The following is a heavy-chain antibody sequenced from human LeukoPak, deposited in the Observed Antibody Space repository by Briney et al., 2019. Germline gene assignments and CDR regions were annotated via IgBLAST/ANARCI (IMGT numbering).Heavy chain of an antibody. J-gene: IGHJ6*03. D-gene: IGHD1-26*01. CDR3: AKAVGATYNYMDV. Sequence: PGGSLRLSCAASGFTFDDYAMHWVRQAPGKGLEWVSGIRWNSDSIGYADSVKGRFTISRDNAKSSLYLQMNSLRTEDMAFYYCAKAVGATYNYMDVWGNGTTVTVSS. V-gene: IGHV3-9*03. CDR2: IRWNSDSI. CDR1: GFTFDDYA.